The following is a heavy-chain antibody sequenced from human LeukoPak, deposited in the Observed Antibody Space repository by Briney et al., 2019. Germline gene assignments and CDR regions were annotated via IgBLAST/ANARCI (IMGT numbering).Heavy chain of an antibody. Sequence: PGGSLRLSCAASGFTFSSYEMNWVRQAPGKGLEWVSYISSSGSTIYYADSVKGRFTISRDNAKNSLYLQMNSLRAEDTAVYYCARGGVPAAILDYWGQGTLVTVSS. CDR1: GFTFSSYE. V-gene: IGHV3-48*03. CDR3: ARGGVPAAILDY. J-gene: IGHJ4*02. CDR2: ISSSGSTI. D-gene: IGHD2-2*01.